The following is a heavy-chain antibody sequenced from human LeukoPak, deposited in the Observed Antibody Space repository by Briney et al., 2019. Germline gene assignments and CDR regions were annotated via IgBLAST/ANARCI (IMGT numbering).Heavy chain of an antibody. CDR3: ARGRGADYGGNSGYFDY. Sequence: PGKSLRLSCAASGFTFSGFGMHWVRQAPGKGLEWVAVIWYDGSNKYYADPVKGRFTISRDNPKNTLYVQMNSLRAEDTAVYYCARGRGADYGGNSGYFDYWGQGTLVTVSS. J-gene: IGHJ4*02. D-gene: IGHD4-23*01. CDR2: IWYDGSNK. CDR1: GFTFSGFG. V-gene: IGHV3-33*01.